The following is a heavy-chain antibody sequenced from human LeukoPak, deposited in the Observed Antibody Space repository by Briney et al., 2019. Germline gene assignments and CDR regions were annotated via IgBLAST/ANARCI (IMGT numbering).Heavy chain of an antibody. J-gene: IGHJ4*02. CDR3: TRGDGTGVL. Sequence: PGRSLRLSCIASGFTFGDFAMSWVCQAPGKGLEWLGFIRTRPHGGTTEYAASVKARFTISRDDSKSIAYLQMNSLKTEDTAVYYCTRGDGTGVLWGQGTLVTVSS. CDR1: GFTFGDFA. D-gene: IGHD2-8*01. V-gene: IGHV3-49*04. CDR2: IRTRPHGGTT.